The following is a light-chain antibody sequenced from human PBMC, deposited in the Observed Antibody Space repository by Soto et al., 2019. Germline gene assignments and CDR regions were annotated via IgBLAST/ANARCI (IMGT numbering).Light chain of an antibody. Sequence: QAVVTQEPSFSVSPGRTVTLTCGLSSGSVSTSYYPSWYQQTPGQAPRTLIYNTNTRSSGVPDRFSGSILGNKAALTITGAQADDESEYYCVLYMGSGIWVFGGGTKVTVL. CDR2: NTN. CDR3: VLYMGSGIWV. CDR1: SGSVSTSYY. J-gene: IGLJ3*02. V-gene: IGLV8-61*01.